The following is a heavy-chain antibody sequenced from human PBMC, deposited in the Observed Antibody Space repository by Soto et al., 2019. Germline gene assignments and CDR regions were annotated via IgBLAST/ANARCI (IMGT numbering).Heavy chain of an antibody. CDR3: ARRYTSRDGDYFDY. CDR1: GGSISSSGYY. D-gene: IGHD5-12*01. J-gene: IGHJ4*02. Sequence: QLQLQESGPGLVKPSETLSLTCIVSGGSISSSGYYWGWIRQPPGKGLQWIGSIYYSGRNNYNPPLRSRVTIFVDTSKNQFSLKLSSVTAADTAVYFCARRYTSRDGDYFDYWGQGTLVTVSS. V-gene: IGHV4-39*01. CDR2: IYYSGRN.